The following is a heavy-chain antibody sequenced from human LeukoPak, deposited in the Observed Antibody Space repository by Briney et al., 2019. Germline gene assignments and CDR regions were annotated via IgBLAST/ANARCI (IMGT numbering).Heavy chain of an antibody. CDR3: ARGPSITMVRGGQWYYYMDV. J-gene: IGHJ6*03. CDR1: GYSFTSYY. Sequence: ASVKVSCKASGYSFTSYYMHWVRQAPGQGLEWMGIINPSGGSTSYAQKFQGRVTMTRDMSTSTVYMKLSSLRSEDTAVYYCARGPSITMVRGGQWYYYMDVWGKGTTVTISS. V-gene: IGHV1-46*01. D-gene: IGHD3-10*01. CDR2: INPSGGST.